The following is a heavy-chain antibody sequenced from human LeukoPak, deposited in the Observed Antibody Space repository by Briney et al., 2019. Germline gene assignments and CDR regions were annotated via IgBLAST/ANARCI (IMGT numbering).Heavy chain of an antibody. J-gene: IGHJ4*02. V-gene: IGHV3-30*18. D-gene: IGHD2-2*01. CDR1: GFTFSTYG. CDR2: ISYDGSNK. Sequence: GRSLRLSCAASGFTFSTYGMHWVRQAPGKGLEWVAVISYDGSNKYYADSVRGRFTVSRDNSKNALSLQMNSLRAEDTAVYYCAKEGGGYCSSPTCHSLDYWGQGTPVTVSS. CDR3: AKEGGGYCSSPTCHSLDY.